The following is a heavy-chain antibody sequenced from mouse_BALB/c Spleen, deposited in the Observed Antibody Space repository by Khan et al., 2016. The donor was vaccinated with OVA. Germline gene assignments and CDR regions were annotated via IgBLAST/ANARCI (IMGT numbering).Heavy chain of an antibody. V-gene: IGHV14-3*02. CDR2: IDPANDNS. CDR1: GFNIKDTH. D-gene: IGHD4-1*01. CDR3: CPAGTGDYFDY. J-gene: IGHJ2*01. Sequence: VQLQQSGAELVKPGASVKLSCTASGFNIKDTHMHWVKQRPEQGLEWIGRIDPANDNSKYDPRFQGKATITADTSSNTAYLDLSSLTSEDTAVYYCCPAGTGDYFDYWGQGTTLTVSS.